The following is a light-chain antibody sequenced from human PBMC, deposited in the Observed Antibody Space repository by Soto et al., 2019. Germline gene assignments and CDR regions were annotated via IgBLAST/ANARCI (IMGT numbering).Light chain of an antibody. CDR1: QGISTY. J-gene: IGKJ4*01. CDR3: QQHSNWPLT. V-gene: IGKV1-39*01. Sequence: DIQMTQSPSSLSASVGDRVTITCRASQGISTYLNWYQQRPGKAPKLLIYAASSLQSGVPSRFSGSGSGTDFTLTISSLEPEDFAVYYCQQHSNWPLTFGGGTKVDI. CDR2: AAS.